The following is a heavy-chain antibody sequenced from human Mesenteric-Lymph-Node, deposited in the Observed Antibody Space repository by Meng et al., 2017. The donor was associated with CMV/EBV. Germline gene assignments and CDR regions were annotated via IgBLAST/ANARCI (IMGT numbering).Heavy chain of an antibody. V-gene: IGHV3-21*01. Sequence: GESLKISCAASAFTFDDYGMSWVRQAPGKGLEWVSSISSSSSYIYYADSVKGRFTISRDNAKNSLYLQMNSLRAEDTAVYYCARSKVPAAIRYFDYWGQGTLVTVSS. J-gene: IGHJ4*02. CDR3: ARSKVPAAIRYFDY. D-gene: IGHD2-2*02. CDR1: AFTFDDYG. CDR2: ISSSSSYI.